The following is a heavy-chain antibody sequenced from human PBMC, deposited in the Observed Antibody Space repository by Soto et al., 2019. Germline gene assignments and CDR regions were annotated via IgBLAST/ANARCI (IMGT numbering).Heavy chain of an antibody. Sequence: ASVKVSCKASGYTLTGYYMHWVRQAPGQGLEWMGWINPNSGGTNYAQKFQGRVTMTRDTSISTAYMELSRLRSDDTAVYYCARAESSSWYPHFDYWGQGTLVTVS. V-gene: IGHV1-2*02. CDR3: ARAESSSWYPHFDY. J-gene: IGHJ4*02. CDR2: INPNSGGT. D-gene: IGHD6-13*01. CDR1: GYTLTGYY.